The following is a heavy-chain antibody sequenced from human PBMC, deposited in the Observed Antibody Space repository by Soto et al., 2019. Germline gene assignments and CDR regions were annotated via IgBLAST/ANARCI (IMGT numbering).Heavy chain of an antibody. Sequence: GGSLRLSCLASGFFLRDFGMHWVRPAPGKGLEWVSAISGGGGSTYYADSVKGRFTISRDNSKNTLYLQMNSLRAEDTAVYYCAKGDRIVGYYYMDVWGKGTTVTVSS. D-gene: IGHD3-16*02. CDR2: ISGGGGST. J-gene: IGHJ6*03. CDR3: AKGDRIVGYYYMDV. V-gene: IGHV3-23*01. CDR1: GFFLRDFG.